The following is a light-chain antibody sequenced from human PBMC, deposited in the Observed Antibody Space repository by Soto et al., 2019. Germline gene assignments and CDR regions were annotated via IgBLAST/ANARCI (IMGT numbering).Light chain of an antibody. CDR2: DTS. CDR1: QSVSSS. J-gene: IGKJ5*01. Sequence: EIVLTQSPVTLSLSPGERVTLSCRASQSVSSSLAWYQQRPGQAPRLLIYDTSTRATGIPARFSGSGSGTDFTLTISSLEPEDFAVYYCQQRSNWPPITFGQGTRLEIK. CDR3: QQRSNWPPIT. V-gene: IGKV3-11*01.